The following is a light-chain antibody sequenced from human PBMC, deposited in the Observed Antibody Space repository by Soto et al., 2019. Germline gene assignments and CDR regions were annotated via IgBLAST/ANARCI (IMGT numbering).Light chain of an antibody. J-gene: IGLJ2*01. CDR2: GNS. Sequence: QSVLTQPPSVSGAPGQRVTISCTGSSSNIGAGYDVHWYQQLPGTAPKLLIYGNSNRPSGVPDRFSGSKSGTSASLAITGLQAEDEADYYCQSYDSSLREVFGGGTKVTAL. CDR3: QSYDSSLREV. CDR1: SSNIGAGYD. V-gene: IGLV1-40*01.